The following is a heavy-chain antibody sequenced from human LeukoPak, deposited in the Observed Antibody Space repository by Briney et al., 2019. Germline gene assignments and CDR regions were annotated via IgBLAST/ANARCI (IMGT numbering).Heavy chain of an antibody. CDR3: ANHLACGSTSCPPFDY. J-gene: IGHJ4*02. CDR1: GFTFSSYS. Sequence: GGSLRLSCAASGFTFSSYSMSWVRQAPGKGLEWVSSISDDSNYIYYADSVEGRFTVSRDNAKNSLYLQMNSLRAEDTAVYYCANHLACGSTSCPPFDYWGQGTLVTVSS. D-gene: IGHD2-2*01. V-gene: IGHV3-21*01. CDR2: ISDDSNYI.